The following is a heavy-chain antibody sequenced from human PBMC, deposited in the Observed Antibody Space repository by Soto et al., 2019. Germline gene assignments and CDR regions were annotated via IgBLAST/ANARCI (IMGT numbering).Heavy chain of an antibody. Sequence: PGGSLRLSCAASGFTFDDYAMHWVRQAPGKGLEWVSGSSWNSGSIGYAESVKGRFTISRDNAKNSLYLQMNSLRAEDTALYYCAKDIKWNGSYSGDAFDIWRRGTMVTGSS. CDR1: GFTFDDYA. CDR2: SSWNSGSI. V-gene: IGHV3-9*01. CDR3: AKDIKWNGSYSGDAFDI. D-gene: IGHD1-26*01. J-gene: IGHJ3*02.